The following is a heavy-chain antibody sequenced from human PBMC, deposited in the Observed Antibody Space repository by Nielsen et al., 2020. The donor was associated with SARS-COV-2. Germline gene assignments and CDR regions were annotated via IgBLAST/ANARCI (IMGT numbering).Heavy chain of an antibody. CDR3: AKGDRYCGGDCYADAFVF. V-gene: IGHV3-23*01. CDR2: TSGRDDAT. D-gene: IGHD2-21*02. J-gene: IGHJ3*01. CDR1: GFSLRNYA. Sequence: GESLKISCVVSGFSLRNYAMSWVRQTPGKGLEWVSATSGRDDATYYAGSVKGRFTISRDNSKNTLYLQMNSLRAEDTAVYYCAKGDRYCGGDCYADAFVFWGQGTMVTV.